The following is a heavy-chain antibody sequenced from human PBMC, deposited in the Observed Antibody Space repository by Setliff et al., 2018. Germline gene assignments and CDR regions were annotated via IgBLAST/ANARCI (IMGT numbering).Heavy chain of an antibody. CDR1: GDYISSQY. J-gene: IGHJ4*02. D-gene: IGHD3-3*01. CDR3: ALSGHYPFYYDY. V-gene: IGHV4-59*11. Sequence: PSETLSLTCTVSGDYISSQYWSWIRQPPGKGLEWIGYISNRGSTDYNPSLKSRVTISEDTSRSQFSLKLTSVTTADTAVYYCALSGHYPFYYDYWGLGTLVTVSS. CDR2: ISNRGST.